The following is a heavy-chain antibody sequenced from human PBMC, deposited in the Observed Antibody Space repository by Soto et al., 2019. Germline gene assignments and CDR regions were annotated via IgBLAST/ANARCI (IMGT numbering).Heavy chain of an antibody. J-gene: IGHJ4*02. D-gene: IGHD3-22*01. Sequence: GGSLRLSCAASGFTFSNAWMSWVRQAPGKGLEWVGRIKSKTDGGTTDYAAPVKGRFTISRDDSKNTLYLQMNSLKTEDTAVYYCTTTLPYDSSGYYPDYWGQGTLVTVSS. V-gene: IGHV3-15*01. CDR2: IKSKTDGGTT. CDR3: TTTLPYDSSGYYPDY. CDR1: GFTFSNAW.